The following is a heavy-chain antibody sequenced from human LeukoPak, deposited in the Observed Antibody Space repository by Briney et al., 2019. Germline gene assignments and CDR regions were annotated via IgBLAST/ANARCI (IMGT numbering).Heavy chain of an antibody. CDR2: FIPIFGTA. CDR3: AGGRDGYYYYMDV. D-gene: IGHD5-24*01. CDR1: GGTFGSYA. V-gene: IGHV1-69*05. J-gene: IGHJ6*03. Sequence: SVKVSCKASGGTFGSYAISWVRQAPGQGLEWMGGFIPIFGTANYAKKFQGRVTITTDESTSTAYMELSSLRSEDTAVYYCAGGRDGYYYYMDVWGKGTTVTVSS.